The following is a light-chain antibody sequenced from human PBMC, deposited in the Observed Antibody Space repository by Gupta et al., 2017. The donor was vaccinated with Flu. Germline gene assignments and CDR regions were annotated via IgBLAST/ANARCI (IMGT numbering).Light chain of an antibody. CDR2: AAS. Sequence: EIVLTQSPATPTFSPGERATLSCSASQGVSSYLAWYQQKPAQAPRLLIYAASNRATGIPARFSGSGSGTDFTLTISSLEPEDFAVYYCQQRSNWPPTFGQGTKVEIK. V-gene: IGKV3-11*01. CDR1: QGVSSY. CDR3: QQRSNWPPT. J-gene: IGKJ1*01.